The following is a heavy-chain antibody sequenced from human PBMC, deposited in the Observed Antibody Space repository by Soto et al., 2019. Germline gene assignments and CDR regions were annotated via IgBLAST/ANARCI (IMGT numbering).Heavy chain of an antibody. J-gene: IGHJ6*02. CDR1: GGSISSGDYY. Sequence: SETLSLTCTVSGGSISSGDYYWSWIRQPPGKGLEWIGYIYYSGSTYYNPSLKSRVTISVDTSKNQFSLKLSSVTAADTAVYYCARDWVVLVPAASVYYGLAVWGQGTTVTVSS. CDR3: ARDWVVLVPAASVYYGLAV. D-gene: IGHD2-2*01. V-gene: IGHV4-30-4*01. CDR2: IYYSGST.